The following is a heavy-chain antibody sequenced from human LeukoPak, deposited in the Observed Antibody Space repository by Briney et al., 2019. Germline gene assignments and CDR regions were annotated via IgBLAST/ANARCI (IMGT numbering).Heavy chain of an antibody. V-gene: IGHV1-69*05. CDR2: IIPIFGTA. Sequence: GASVKVSCKASGGTFSRSAISWVRQAPGQGLEWMGRIIPIFGTANYAQKFQGRVTITTDESTSTAYMELSSLRSEDTAVYYCARSKGERYFHLVPAFDIWGQGTMVTVSS. D-gene: IGHD3-9*01. CDR3: ARSKGERYFHLVPAFDI. J-gene: IGHJ3*02. CDR1: GGTFSRSA.